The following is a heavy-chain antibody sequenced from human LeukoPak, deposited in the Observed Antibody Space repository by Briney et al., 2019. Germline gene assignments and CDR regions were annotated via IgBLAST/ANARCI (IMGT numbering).Heavy chain of an antibody. V-gene: IGHV3-30*03. Sequence: GGSLRLSCVASGFSFSNHGMHWVRQAPGKGLEWVSVIARDGGAKFYADSVKGRFTLSRDNSKNMFSFQMNFLTVEDTAIYYCAREATWGQWYFDHWGQGTPVTVSS. CDR3: AREATWGQWYFDH. D-gene: IGHD6-19*01. CDR1: GFSFSNHG. J-gene: IGHJ4*02. CDR2: IARDGGAK.